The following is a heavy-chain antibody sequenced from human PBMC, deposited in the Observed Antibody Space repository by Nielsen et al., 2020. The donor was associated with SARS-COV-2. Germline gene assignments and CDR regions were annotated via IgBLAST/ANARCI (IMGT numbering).Heavy chain of an antibody. Sequence: ASVKVSCKASGYTFTAYAIHWVRQDPGQRLEWMGWINPDNGDTKYSQNFQGRVTVTRDTSASTAYMELSSLRSEDTAVYYCARDRSITSRHYSYFYFMDVWGQGTTVTVSS. CDR1: GYTFTAYA. CDR2: INPDNGDT. CDR3: ARDRSITSRHYSYFYFMDV. J-gene: IGHJ6*02. V-gene: IGHV1-3*01. D-gene: IGHD2-2*01.